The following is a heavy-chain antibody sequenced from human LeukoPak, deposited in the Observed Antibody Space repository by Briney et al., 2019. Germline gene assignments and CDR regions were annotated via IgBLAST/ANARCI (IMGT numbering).Heavy chain of an antibody. CDR2: IKQDGSQR. CDR3: ASDRTVTTFDS. V-gene: IGHV3-7*01. J-gene: IGHJ4*02. CDR1: GFTFGSYW. D-gene: IGHD4-17*01. Sequence: GGSLRLSCAASGFTFGSYWMSWVRQAPGKGLEWVANIKQDGSQRYYVDSVKGRFTISRDNAKNSLYLQMIGLRVEDTALYYCASDRTVTTFDSWGQGTLVTVSS.